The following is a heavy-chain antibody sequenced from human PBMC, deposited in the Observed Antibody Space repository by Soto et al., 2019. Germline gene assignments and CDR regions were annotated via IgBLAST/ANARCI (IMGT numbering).Heavy chain of an antibody. Sequence: SETLSLTCAVYGGSFSGYYWSWIRQPPGKGLEWIGEINHSGSTNYNPSLKSRVTISVDTSKNQFSLKLSSVTAADTAVYYCARDRRIAASSGSYYYYGMDVWGQGTTVTV. CDR3: ARDRRIAASSGSYYYYGMDV. CDR2: INHSGST. D-gene: IGHD2-15*01. CDR1: GGSFSGYY. J-gene: IGHJ6*02. V-gene: IGHV4-34*01.